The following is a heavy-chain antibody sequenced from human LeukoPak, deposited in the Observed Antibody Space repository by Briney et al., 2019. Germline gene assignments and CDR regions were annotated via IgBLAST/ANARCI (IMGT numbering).Heavy chain of an antibody. D-gene: IGHD3-3*01. CDR2: ISWNSGSI. CDR1: GFTFDDYA. CDR3: AKSTGSGYWHGYYFDY. V-gene: IGHV3-9*01. Sequence: GRSLRLSCAASGFTFDDYAMHWVRQAPGKGLEWVSGISWNSGSIGYADSVKGRFTISRDNAKNSLYLQMNSLRAEDTALYYCAKSTGSGYWHGYYFDYWGQGTLVTVSS. J-gene: IGHJ4*02.